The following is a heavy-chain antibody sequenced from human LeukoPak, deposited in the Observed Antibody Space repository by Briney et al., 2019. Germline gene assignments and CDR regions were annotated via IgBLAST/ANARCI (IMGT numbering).Heavy chain of an antibody. Sequence: PGGSLRLSCAASGFTFSSYWMSWVRQAPGKGLEWVANIKQDGSEKYYVDSVRGRFTISRYNAKNSLYLQMNSLRAEDTAVYYCARDMATVTTSPSDYWGQGTLVTVSS. D-gene: IGHD4-17*01. J-gene: IGHJ4*02. CDR2: IKQDGSEK. CDR1: GFTFSSYW. CDR3: ARDMATVTTSPSDY. V-gene: IGHV3-7*01.